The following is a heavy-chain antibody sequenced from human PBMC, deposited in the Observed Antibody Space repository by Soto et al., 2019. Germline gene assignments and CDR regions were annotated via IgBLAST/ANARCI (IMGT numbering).Heavy chain of an antibody. Sequence: GGSLRLSCTASGFTFSSYSMNWVRQAPGKGLEWVSYISSSSSTIYYADSVKGRFTISRDNAKNSLYLQMNSLRAEETAVYYCARDRLVGLTGAKGGGFDYWGQGTLVTVSS. J-gene: IGHJ4*02. D-gene: IGHD3-9*01. CDR3: ARDRLVGLTGAKGGGFDY. V-gene: IGHV3-48*01. CDR1: GFTFSSYS. CDR2: ISSSSSTI.